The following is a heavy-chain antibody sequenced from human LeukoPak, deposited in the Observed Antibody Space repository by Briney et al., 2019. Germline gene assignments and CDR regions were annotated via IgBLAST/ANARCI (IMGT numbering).Heavy chain of an antibody. Sequence: ASVKVSCKASGGTFSSYTISWVRQAPGQGLEWMGRIIPILGIANYAQKFQGRVTITADKSTSTAYMELSSLRSEDTAVYYCARTTSEVGATRRDAFDIWGQGTMVTVSS. V-gene: IGHV1-69*02. CDR3: ARTTSEVGATRRDAFDI. J-gene: IGHJ3*02. CDR2: IIPILGIA. CDR1: GGTFSSYT. D-gene: IGHD1-26*01.